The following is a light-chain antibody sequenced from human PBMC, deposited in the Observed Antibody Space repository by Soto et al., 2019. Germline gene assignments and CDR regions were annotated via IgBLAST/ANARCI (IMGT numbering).Light chain of an antibody. CDR2: DES. Sequence: DIQMTQSPSSLSASVGDRVTITCQASQDISNYLNWYQQKTGKAPKLLIYDESNLETGVPSRFSGSGSGTDFTFTISSLQPEEMATYYCQQYDNLPLTFGPGTKVDI. CDR1: QDISNY. J-gene: IGKJ3*01. V-gene: IGKV1-33*01. CDR3: QQYDNLPLT.